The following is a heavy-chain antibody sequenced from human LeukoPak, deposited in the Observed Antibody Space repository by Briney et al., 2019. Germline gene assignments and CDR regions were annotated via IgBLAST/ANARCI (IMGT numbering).Heavy chain of an antibody. Sequence: SETLSLTCTGSGGSISSSSYYWGWIRQPPGKGLEWIGSIYYSGSTYYNPSLKSRVTISVDTSKNQFSLKLSSVTAADTAVYYCVIDGTLSGYWGQGTLVTVSS. CDR2: IYYSGST. J-gene: IGHJ4*02. CDR3: VIDGTLSGY. D-gene: IGHD3-3*01. V-gene: IGHV4-39*01. CDR1: GGSISSSSYY.